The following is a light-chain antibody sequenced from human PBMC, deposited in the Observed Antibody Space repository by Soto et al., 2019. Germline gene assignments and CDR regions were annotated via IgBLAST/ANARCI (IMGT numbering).Light chain of an antibody. CDR2: GCS. J-gene: IGLJ3*02. Sequence: QSVQTQPPTVSGAPGQTVTISCTGSSSNLGARYDVHWYQQVPGKAPKLLIFGCSDRASGVPDRFSGSKSGTSASLAITGLQADDEATYFCQSYDKSLSGSVFGGGTKVTVL. CDR3: QSYDKSLSGSV. CDR1: SSNLGARYD. V-gene: IGLV1-40*01.